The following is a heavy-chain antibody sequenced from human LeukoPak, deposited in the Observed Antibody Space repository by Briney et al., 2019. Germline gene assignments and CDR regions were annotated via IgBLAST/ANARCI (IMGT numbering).Heavy chain of an antibody. CDR1: GFTFSSYA. Sequence: PGGSLRLSCAASGFTFSSYAMSWVRQARGKGLEWVSADSGSAGTTYYADSVKGRFTISRDNSKNTLYLQMNSLRAEDTALYYCARTPLVRYFDSWGQGTLVTVSS. CDR2: DSGSAGTT. CDR3: ARTPLVRYFDS. V-gene: IGHV3-23*01. J-gene: IGHJ4*02. D-gene: IGHD2-2*01.